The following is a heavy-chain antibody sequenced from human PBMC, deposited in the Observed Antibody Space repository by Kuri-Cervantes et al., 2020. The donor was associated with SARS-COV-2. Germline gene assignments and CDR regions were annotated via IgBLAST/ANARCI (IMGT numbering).Heavy chain of an antibody. CDR2: ILYDGSDK. D-gene: IGHD3-10*01. CDR3: ARSGSGTYFHYFYYYMDV. V-gene: IGHV3-33*01. CDR1: GFSFSRSG. Sequence: GESLKISCAASGFSFSRSGMHWVRQAPGKGLEWLAVILYDGSDKFYADSVKGRFTVSRDNSKNTLYLQMNSLRAEDTAVYYCARSGSGTYFHYFYYYMDVWDKGTTVTVSS. J-gene: IGHJ6*03.